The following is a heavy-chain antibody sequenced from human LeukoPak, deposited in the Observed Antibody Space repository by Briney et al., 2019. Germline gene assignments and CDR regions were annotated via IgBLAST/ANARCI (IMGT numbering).Heavy chain of an antibody. CDR3: LTKEWVVGTLHVY. CDR2: ISSSGTSI. V-gene: IGHV3-48*03. Sequence: PPGGSLRLSCVASGFTLNNHDINYFRQPPGKGLEWVSFISSSGTSIHYADAVRGRFTISRDNAKNSLHLQMNNLSAEDTATYYCLTKEWVVGTLHVYWGQGNLVTVSS. J-gene: IGHJ4*02. CDR1: GFTLNNHD. D-gene: IGHD7-27*01.